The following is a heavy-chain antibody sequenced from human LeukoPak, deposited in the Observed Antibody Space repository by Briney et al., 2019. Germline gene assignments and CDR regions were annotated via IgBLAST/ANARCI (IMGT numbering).Heavy chain of an antibody. CDR3: ARDIGVYFDL. V-gene: IGHV4-59*01. J-gene: IGHJ2*01. CDR1: GGSISSYY. CDR2: IYYSGST. D-gene: IGHD1-26*01. Sequence: SETLSLTCAASGGSISSYYWSWIRQPPGKGLEWIGDIYYSGSTNYNPSLNNRVTKSVAASKNQYSLKLSSVTIADTAVYYCARDIGVYFDLWGHGTLVTVS.